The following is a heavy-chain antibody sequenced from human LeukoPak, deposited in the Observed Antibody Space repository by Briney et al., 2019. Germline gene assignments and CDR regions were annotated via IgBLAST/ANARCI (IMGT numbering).Heavy chain of an antibody. CDR2: ISSSSSTK. D-gene: IGHD2-21*02. CDR3: AGGDPENYYYYMDV. Sequence: GGSLRLSCAASGFTFSSYSMNWVRQAPGKGLEWVSYISSSSSTKYYADSMKGRFTISRDNAKNSLYLQMNSLRAEDTAVYYCAGGDPENYYYYMDVWGKGTTVTVSS. CDR1: GFTFSSYS. J-gene: IGHJ6*03. V-gene: IGHV3-48*01.